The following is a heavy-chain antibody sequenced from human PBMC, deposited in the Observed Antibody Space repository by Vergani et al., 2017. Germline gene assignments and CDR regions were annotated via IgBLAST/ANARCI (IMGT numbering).Heavy chain of an antibody. D-gene: IGHD2-2*01. J-gene: IGHJ4*02. CDR3: AKKGFCVTSSCYTTPMDTLQY. V-gene: IGHV3-23*01. Sequence: EVQLLESGGGLVQPGGSLRLSCAVSGFSFSDYAMSWVRQAPGKGLEWVAAISGSGSTTYYADSVKGRFTVSRDNSKNTLFLQMNSLRAEDTAVYYCAKKGFCVTSSCYTTPMDTLQYWGQGALVTVSS. CDR1: GFSFSDYA. CDR2: ISGSGSTT.